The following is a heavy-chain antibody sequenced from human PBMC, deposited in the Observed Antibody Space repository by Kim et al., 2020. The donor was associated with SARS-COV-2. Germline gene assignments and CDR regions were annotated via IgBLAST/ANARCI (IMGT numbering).Heavy chain of an antibody. D-gene: IGHD3-16*02. CDR2: GGT. CDR3: ARSSLLDFDY. V-gene: IGHV1-2*02. J-gene: IGHJ4*02. Sequence: GGTNYAQNVRGRVTMTRDTSISTVYLELTSLGSDDTAVYYCARSSLLDFDYWGQGTLVTVSS.